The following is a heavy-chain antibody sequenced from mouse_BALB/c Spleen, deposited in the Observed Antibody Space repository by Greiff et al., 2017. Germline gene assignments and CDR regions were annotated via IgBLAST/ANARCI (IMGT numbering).Heavy chain of an antibody. CDR2: IDPANGNT. D-gene: IGHD2-4*01. Sequence: EVQLQQSGAELVKPGASVKLSCTASGFNIKDTYMHWVKQRPEQGLEWIGRIDPANGNTKYDPKFQGKATITADTSSNTAYLQLSSLTSEDTAVYYCAREGSTMITPWFAYWGQGTLVTVAA. V-gene: IGHV14-3*02. CDR1: GFNIKDTY. J-gene: IGHJ3*01. CDR3: AREGSTMITPWFAY.